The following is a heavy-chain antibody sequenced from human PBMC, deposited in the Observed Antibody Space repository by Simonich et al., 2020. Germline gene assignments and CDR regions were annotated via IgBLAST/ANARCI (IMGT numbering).Heavy chain of an antibody. Sequence: EVQLVESGGGLVQPGGSLRLSCAASGFTFSSYEMNWVRQAPGKGGEWVSYISSSGSTIYYADSGKGRFTISRDNAKNSLYLQRNSLRAEDTAVYYCARHYYRDYYFDYWGQGTLVTVSS. CDR1: GFTFSSYE. J-gene: IGHJ4*02. CDR2: ISSSGSTI. V-gene: IGHV3-48*03. CDR3: ARHYYRDYYFDY. D-gene: IGHD4-17*01.